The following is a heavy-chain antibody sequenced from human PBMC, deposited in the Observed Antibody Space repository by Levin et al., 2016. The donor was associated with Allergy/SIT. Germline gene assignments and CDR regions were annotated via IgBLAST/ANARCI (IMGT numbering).Heavy chain of an antibody. CDR3: ARVNSGSYYPEYFDY. CDR2: ITSGHTI. Sequence: GESLKISCAASGFTFSDFYMSWIRQAPGKGLEWVSYITSGHTIYYADSVKGRFTISRDNAKNSLYLQMNSLRAEDTAVYYCARVNSGSYYPEYFDYWGQGTLVTVSS. CDR1: GFTFSDFY. V-gene: IGHV3-11*01. J-gene: IGHJ4*02. D-gene: IGHD1-26*01.